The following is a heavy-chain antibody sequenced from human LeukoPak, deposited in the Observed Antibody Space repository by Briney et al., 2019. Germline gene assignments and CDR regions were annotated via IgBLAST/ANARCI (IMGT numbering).Heavy chain of an antibody. J-gene: IGHJ4*02. CDR2: INPNSGGT. Sequence: GASVKVSCKASGYTFTGYYMHWMRQAPGQGLEWMGWINPNSGGTNYAQKFQGRVTMTRDTSISTAYMELSRLRSDDTAVYYCARAYDFWSGYWNYFDYWGQGTLVTVSS. V-gene: IGHV1-2*02. CDR1: GYTFTGYY. CDR3: ARAYDFWSGYWNYFDY. D-gene: IGHD3-3*01.